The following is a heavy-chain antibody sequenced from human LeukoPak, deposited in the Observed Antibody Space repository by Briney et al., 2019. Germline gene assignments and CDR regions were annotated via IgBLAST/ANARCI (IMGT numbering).Heavy chain of an antibody. CDR3: AREPNYYDSSGSDY. CDR1: GFTFSSYS. CDR2: ISSSSTYI. V-gene: IGHV3-21*01. Sequence: PGGSLRLSCAASGFTFSSYSMSWVRQAPGKGLEWVSSISSSSTYIIYADSVKGRFTISRDNAKNSLYLQMNSLRAEDTAVYYCAREPNYYDSSGSDYWGQGTLVTVSA. D-gene: IGHD3-22*01. J-gene: IGHJ4*02.